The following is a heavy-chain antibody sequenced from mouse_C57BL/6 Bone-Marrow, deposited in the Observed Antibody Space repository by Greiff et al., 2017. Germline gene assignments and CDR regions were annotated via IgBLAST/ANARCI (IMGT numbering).Heavy chain of an antibody. V-gene: IGHV1-80*01. CDR3: ARENWVAWFAY. J-gene: IGHJ3*01. D-gene: IGHD4-1*01. CDR1: GSAFSSYW. CDR2: MYPGDGDT. Sequence: QVQLKQSGAELVKPGASVKISCKASGSAFSSYWMNWVKQRPGRGLEWIGQMYPGDGDTNYNGKFKGKATLTADKSSSTAYMQLSSLPSEDSAVYFCARENWVAWFAYWCQGTLVTVSA.